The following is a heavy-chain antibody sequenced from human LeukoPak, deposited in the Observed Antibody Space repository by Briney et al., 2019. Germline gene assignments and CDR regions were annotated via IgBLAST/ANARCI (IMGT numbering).Heavy chain of an antibody. CDR1: GYSIKNGYY. J-gene: IGHJ2*01. CDR3: ARAIFGGAGTYWYFDL. V-gene: IGHV4-59*01. Sequence: SETLPLTCSVSGYSIKNGYYWAWIRQPPGKGLEWIGYIYYSGSTNYNPSLKSRVTISVDTSKNQFSLKLSSVTAADTAVYYCARAIFGGAGTYWYFDLWGRGTLVTVSS. CDR2: IYYSGST. D-gene: IGHD6-13*01.